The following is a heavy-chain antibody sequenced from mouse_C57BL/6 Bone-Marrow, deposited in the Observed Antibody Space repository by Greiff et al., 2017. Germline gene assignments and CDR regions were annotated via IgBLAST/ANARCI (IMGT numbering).Heavy chain of an antibody. CDR1: GFYFTDDY. J-gene: IGHJ1*03. V-gene: IGHV14-4*01. CDR3: STWYFTEYYDV. Sequence: VQLQQSGPELVRPGASVKMSCTASGFYFTDDYMHWVKQRPEQGLEWIGWIDPENGATKYASKFKGKATMTADTSSNTASLQLSSLTSEDSAVYYCSTWYFTEYYDVWGRGTTVTVSS. D-gene: IGHD1-1*02. CDR2: IDPENGAT.